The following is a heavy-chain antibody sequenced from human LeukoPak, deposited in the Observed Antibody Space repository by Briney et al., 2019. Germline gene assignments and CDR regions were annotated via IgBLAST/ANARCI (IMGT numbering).Heavy chain of an antibody. CDR3: ARARGLGPAGWFDP. Sequence: PGGSLRLSCAASGFTFSSYAMHWVRQAPGKGLEWVAVISYDGSNKYYADSVKGRFTISRDNSKNTLYLQMNSLRAEDTAVYYCARARGLGPAGWFDPWGQGTLVTVSS. CDR2: ISYDGSNK. CDR1: GFTFSSYA. J-gene: IGHJ5*02. D-gene: IGHD3-10*01. V-gene: IGHV3-30-3*01.